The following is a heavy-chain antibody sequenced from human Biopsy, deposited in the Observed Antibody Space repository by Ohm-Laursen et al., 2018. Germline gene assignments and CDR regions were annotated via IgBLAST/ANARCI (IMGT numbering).Heavy chain of an antibody. D-gene: IGHD5-12*01. CDR1: GFHPRALA. CDR3: TRSAGYGYDY. J-gene: IGHJ4*02. Sequence: SLRLSCTAPGFHPRALALHCVRQASGRGLEWVGRIKKKSNNDATAYAESMKGRFSIFRDDSKSTSFLQMNSLKIEDTAVYFCTRSAGYGYDYWGQGILVTVSS. V-gene: IGHV3-73*01. CDR2: IKKKSNNDAT.